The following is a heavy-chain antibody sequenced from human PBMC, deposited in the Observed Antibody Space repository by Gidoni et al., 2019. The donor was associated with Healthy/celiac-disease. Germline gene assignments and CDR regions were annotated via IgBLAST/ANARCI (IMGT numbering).Heavy chain of an antibody. D-gene: IGHD1-20*01. CDR2: INPNSGGT. Sequence: QVQLGQSGAEVKKPGASVKVSCKASGYTFTGYYMHWVRQAPGQGLEWMGWINPNSGGTNYAQKFQGWVTMTRDTSISTAYMELSRLRSDDTAVYYCARGGKDRSYNWNDRDAFDIWGQGTMVTVSS. CDR1: GYTFTGYY. V-gene: IGHV1-2*04. CDR3: ARGGKDRSYNWNDRDAFDI. J-gene: IGHJ3*02.